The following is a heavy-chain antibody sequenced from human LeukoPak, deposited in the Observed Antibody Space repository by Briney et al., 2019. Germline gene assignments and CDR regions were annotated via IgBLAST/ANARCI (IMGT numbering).Heavy chain of an antibody. V-gene: IGHV3-30*18. CDR1: GFTFSSYG. CDR3: AKALSKLELTYFDY. CDR2: ISYDGSNK. J-gene: IGHJ4*02. D-gene: IGHD1-7*01. Sequence: GRSLRLSCAASGFTFSSYGMHWVRQAPGKGLEWVAVISYDGSNKYYADSVKGRFTISRDNSKNTPYLQMNSLRAEDTAVYYCAKALSKLELTYFDYWGQGTLVTVSS.